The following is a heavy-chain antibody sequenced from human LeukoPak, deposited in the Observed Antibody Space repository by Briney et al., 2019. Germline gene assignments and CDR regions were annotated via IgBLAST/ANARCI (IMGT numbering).Heavy chain of an antibody. CDR3: ARGPGAFDI. CDR2: INSDGSST. V-gene: IGHV3-74*01. J-gene: IGHJ3*02. Sequence: GGSLRLSCAASGVTFSSHSMHWVRQAPGKGLVWVSRINSDGSSTSYADSVKGRFTISRDNAKNTLFLQMNSLRAEDTAVYYCARGPGAFDIWGQGTMVTVSS. D-gene: IGHD2-2*01. CDR1: GVTFSSHS.